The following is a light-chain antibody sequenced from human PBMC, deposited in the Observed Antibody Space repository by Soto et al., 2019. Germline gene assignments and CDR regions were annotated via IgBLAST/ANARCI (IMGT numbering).Light chain of an antibody. V-gene: IGKV1-39*01. Sequence: DIQMTQSPSSLSASVGDRVTITCRASQTISNYLNWYQEKPGQAPKLLIYAASNLQSGVPSRFSGSGSGTEFTLTISNLQPEDFATYYCQKTYSTPFTFGPGTNVDI. CDR1: QTISNY. CDR2: AAS. J-gene: IGKJ3*01. CDR3: QKTYSTPFT.